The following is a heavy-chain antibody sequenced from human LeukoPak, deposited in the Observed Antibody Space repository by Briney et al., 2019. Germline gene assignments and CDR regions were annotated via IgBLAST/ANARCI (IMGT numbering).Heavy chain of an antibody. CDR2: IRSKAYGGTT. D-gene: IGHD3-10*01. Sequence: PGGSLRLSCAASGFTFGDYAMSWFRQAPGKGLEWVGFIRSKAYGGTTEYAASVKGRFTISRDDSKSIAYLQMNSLKTEDTAVYYCTRKSKKNVLLWFGEAYWGQGTLVTVSS. CDR1: GFTFGDYA. CDR3: TRKSKKNVLLWFGEAY. J-gene: IGHJ4*02. V-gene: IGHV3-49*03.